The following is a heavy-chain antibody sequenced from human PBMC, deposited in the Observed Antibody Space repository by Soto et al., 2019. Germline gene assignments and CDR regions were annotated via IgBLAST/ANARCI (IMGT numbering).Heavy chain of an antibody. CDR2: FDPEDGET. D-gene: IGHD3-10*01. CDR1: GYTLTELS. J-gene: IGHJ1*01. CDR3: ATAPHLRAEYFQH. Sequence: GASVKVSCKVSGYTLTELSMHWVREAPGKGLEWMGGFDPEDGETIYAQKFQGRVTMTEDTSTDTAYMELSSLRSEDTAVYYCATAPHLRAEYFQHWGQGTLVTVSS. V-gene: IGHV1-24*01.